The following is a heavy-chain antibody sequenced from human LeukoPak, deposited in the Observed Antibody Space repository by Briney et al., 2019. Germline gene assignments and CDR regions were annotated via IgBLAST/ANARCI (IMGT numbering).Heavy chain of an antibody. J-gene: IGHJ3*01. D-gene: IGHD2-2*02. Sequence: PGGSLRLSCAASGFTFSSYGMHWVRQAPGKGLEWVAFIRYDGSNKYYADSEKGRFTISRDNSRNTLYLQMDSLRAEDTAVYYCAKDLLAYTMAAFDVWGQGTMVTVSS. CDR3: AKDLLAYTMAAFDV. CDR1: GFTFSSYG. CDR2: IRYDGSNK. V-gene: IGHV3-30*02.